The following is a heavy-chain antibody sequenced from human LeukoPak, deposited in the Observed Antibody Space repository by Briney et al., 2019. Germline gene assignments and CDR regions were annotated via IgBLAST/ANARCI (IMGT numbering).Heavy chain of an antibody. CDR2: INHSGST. D-gene: IGHD5-18*01. CDR3: ARGRGIQLWLRAANFDY. Sequence: PSETLSLTCAVYGGSFSGYYWCWIRQPPGKGLEWIGEINHSGSTNYNPSLKSRVTISVDTSKNQFSLKLSSVTAADTAVYYCARGRGIQLWLRAANFDYWGQGTLVTVSS. J-gene: IGHJ4*02. V-gene: IGHV4-34*01. CDR1: GGSFSGYY.